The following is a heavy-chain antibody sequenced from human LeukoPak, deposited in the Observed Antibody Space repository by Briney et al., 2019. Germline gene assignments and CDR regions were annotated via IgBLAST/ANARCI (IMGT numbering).Heavy chain of an antibody. V-gene: IGHV3-23*01. D-gene: IGHD6-19*01. CDR2: ISGSGGST. CDR3: AKAGAGAVAGIFDY. Sequence: GGSLRLSCAASGFTFSSYAMSWVRQAPGKGLEWVSAISGSGGSTYYADSEKGRFTISRDNSKNTLYLQMNSLRAEDTAVYYCAKAGAGAVAGIFDYWGQGTLVTVSS. CDR1: GFTFSSYA. J-gene: IGHJ4*02.